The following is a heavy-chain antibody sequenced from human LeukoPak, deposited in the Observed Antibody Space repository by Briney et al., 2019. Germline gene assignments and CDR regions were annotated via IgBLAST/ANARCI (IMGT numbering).Heavy chain of an antibody. V-gene: IGHV3-7*01. CDR3: ARFVVVPAAIRYFDY. CDR1: GVTFSRYW. J-gene: IGHJ4*02. Sequence: PGGSLRLSCAASGVTFSRYWMSWVRQAPGKGLEWVANIKQDGSEKYYVDSVKGRFTISRDNAKNSLYLQMNSLRAEDTAVYYCARFVVVPAAIRYFDYWGQGTLVTVSS. CDR2: IKQDGSEK. D-gene: IGHD2-2*02.